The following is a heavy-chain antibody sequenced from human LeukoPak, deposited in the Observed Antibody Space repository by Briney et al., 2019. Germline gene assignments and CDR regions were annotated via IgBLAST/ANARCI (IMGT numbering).Heavy chain of an antibody. Sequence: ASVKVSCKASGFTFTDYYMHWVRQAPGQGLEWMGWIIPNSGDTGYAQKFQGRVTMTRDTSISTAYLQWSSLKASDTAMYYCARQTPFCSSTSCYPYYYYYMDVWGKGTTVTVSS. D-gene: IGHD2-2*01. CDR3: ARQTPFCSSTSCYPYYYYYMDV. V-gene: IGHV1-2*02. CDR1: GFTFTDYY. J-gene: IGHJ6*03. CDR2: IIPNSGDT.